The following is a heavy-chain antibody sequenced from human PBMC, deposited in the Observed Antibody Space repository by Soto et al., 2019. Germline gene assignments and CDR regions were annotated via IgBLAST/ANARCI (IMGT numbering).Heavy chain of an antibody. Sequence: ASVKVACKTSGYPFSNYGITWVRQAPGQPLEWLGWISLYSDGTNYAQKFQGRVSMTTDTSTTTAYMELRSLRSDDTAVYYCARVVPGAEAWFGPWGQGTLVTVSS. D-gene: IGHD2-2*01. J-gene: IGHJ5*02. CDR1: GYPFSNYG. CDR2: ISLYSDGT. CDR3: ARVVPGAEAWFGP. V-gene: IGHV1-18*01.